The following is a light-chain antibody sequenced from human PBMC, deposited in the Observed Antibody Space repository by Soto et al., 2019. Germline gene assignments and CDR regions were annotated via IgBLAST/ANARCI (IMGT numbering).Light chain of an antibody. Sequence: QSALTQPPSASGSPGQSVTISCTGTSSDVGRYNYVSWYQQYPGKAPKVMIYEVSKRPSGVPDRFSGSKSGNTASLTVSGLQAEDEADYYCSSYAGSKDVVFGGGTKVTVL. V-gene: IGLV2-8*01. CDR1: SSDVGRYNY. CDR2: EVS. CDR3: SSYAGSKDVV. J-gene: IGLJ2*01.